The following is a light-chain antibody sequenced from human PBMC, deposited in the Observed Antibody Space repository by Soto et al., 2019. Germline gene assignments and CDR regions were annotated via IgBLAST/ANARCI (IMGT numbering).Light chain of an antibody. J-gene: IGLJ1*01. V-gene: IGLV2-14*01. CDR1: SSDVGGYNY. CDR2: EVS. CDR3: SSYTSSSISYV. Sequence: QSVLTQPASVSGSPGQSITISCTGTSSDVGGYNYVSWYQQHPGKAPKLMIYEVSNRPSGVSNRFSGSKSGNTASLTISRLQDEDEADYYCSSYTSSSISYVFGTGTKVTVL.